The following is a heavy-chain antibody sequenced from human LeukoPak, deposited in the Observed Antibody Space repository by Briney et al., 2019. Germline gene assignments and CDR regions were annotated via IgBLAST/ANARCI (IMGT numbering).Heavy chain of an antibody. CDR2: MNPNSGNT. J-gene: IGHJ4*02. Sequence: ASVKVSCKASGYTFTSYDINWVRQATGQGLEWMGWMNPNSGNTGCAQKFQGRVTMTRNTSISTAYMELSSLRSEDTAVYYCARIPRCSSTSCYSPYWGQGTLVTVSS. CDR1: GYTFTSYD. V-gene: IGHV1-8*01. CDR3: ARIPRCSSTSCYSPY. D-gene: IGHD2-2*01.